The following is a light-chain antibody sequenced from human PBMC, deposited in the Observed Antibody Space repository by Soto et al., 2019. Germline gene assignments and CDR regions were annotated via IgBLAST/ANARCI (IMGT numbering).Light chain of an antibody. V-gene: IGLV1-51*01. J-gene: IGLJ1*01. Sequence: QSVLTQPPSVSAAPVQKVTVSCSGSSSNIANNYVSWFQQLPGKAPKLLIYDTSQRLSGIPDRFSGSKSGTSATLGITGLQTGDEADSSCGTCDRRMSAYVFGTGNKVT. CDR3: GTCDRRMSAYV. CDR2: DTS. CDR1: SSNIANNY.